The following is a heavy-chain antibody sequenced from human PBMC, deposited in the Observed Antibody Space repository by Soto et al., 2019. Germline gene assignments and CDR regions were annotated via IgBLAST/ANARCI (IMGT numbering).Heavy chain of an antibody. CDR2: ISAYNGNT. V-gene: IGHV1-18*01. CDR3: ARTTLIAAAHYTLNWFDP. J-gene: IGHJ5*02. Sequence: GASVKVSCKASGYTFTSYGISWVRQAPGQGLEWMGWISAYNGNTNYAQKLQGRVTMTTDTSTSTAYMELRSLRSDDTAVYYCARTTLIAAAHYTLNWFDPWGQGTLVTVSS. D-gene: IGHD6-13*01. CDR1: GYTFTSYG.